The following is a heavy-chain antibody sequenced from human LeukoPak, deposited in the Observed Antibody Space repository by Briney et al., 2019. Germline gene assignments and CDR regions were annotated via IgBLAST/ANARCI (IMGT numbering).Heavy chain of an antibody. CDR3: TTAPPNDYGDYYYYYGMDV. CDR1: GFTFSNAW. Sequence: GGSLRLSCAASGFTFSNAWMSLVRQAPGKGLEWVGRIKSKTDGGTTDYAAPVKGRFTISRDDSKNTLYLQMNSLKTEDTAVYYCTTAPPNDYGDYYYYYGMDVWGQGTTVTVSS. V-gene: IGHV3-15*01. J-gene: IGHJ6*02. CDR2: IKSKTDGGTT. D-gene: IGHD4-17*01.